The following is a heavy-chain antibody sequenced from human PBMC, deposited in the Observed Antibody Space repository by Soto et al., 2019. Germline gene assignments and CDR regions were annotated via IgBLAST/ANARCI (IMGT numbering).Heavy chain of an antibody. D-gene: IGHD2-15*01. J-gene: IGHJ4*02. Sequence: ASVKVSCKASGGTFSSYAISWVRQAPGQGLEWMGGIIPIFGTANYAQKFQGRVTITADESTSTAYMELSSLRSGDTAVYYCARGYCSGGSCYDFGYWGQGTLVTVSS. CDR1: GGTFSSYA. CDR3: ARGYCSGGSCYDFGY. V-gene: IGHV1-69*13. CDR2: IIPIFGTA.